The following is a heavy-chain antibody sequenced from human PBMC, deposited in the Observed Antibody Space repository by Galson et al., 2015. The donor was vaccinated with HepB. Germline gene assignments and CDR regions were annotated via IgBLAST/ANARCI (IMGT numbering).Heavy chain of an antibody. CDR1: GYTFTSYA. J-gene: IGHJ5*02. CDR3: ARAPFVVVPAAIIFRFDP. D-gene: IGHD2-2*02. CDR2: IIPIFGTA. V-gene: IGHV1-69*13. Sequence: SVKVSCKASGYTFTSYAISWVRQAPGQGLEWMGGIIPIFGTANYAQKLQGRVTITADESTSTAYMELSSLRSEDTAVYYCARAPFVVVPAAIIFRFDPWGQGTLVTVSS.